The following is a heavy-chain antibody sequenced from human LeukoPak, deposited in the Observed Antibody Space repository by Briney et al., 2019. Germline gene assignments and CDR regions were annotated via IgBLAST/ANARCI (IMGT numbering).Heavy chain of an antibody. CDR1: GFTFSTYG. CDR2: IRYDGSNK. Sequence: GGSLRLSCAASGFTFSTYGMHWVRQAPGKGLEWVAFIRYDGSNKNYADSVKGRFTISRDNSKNTLYLQMNSLRAEDTAVCYCAKIPFDYWGQGTLVTVSS. CDR3: AKIPFDY. V-gene: IGHV3-30*02. D-gene: IGHD2-2*02. J-gene: IGHJ4*02.